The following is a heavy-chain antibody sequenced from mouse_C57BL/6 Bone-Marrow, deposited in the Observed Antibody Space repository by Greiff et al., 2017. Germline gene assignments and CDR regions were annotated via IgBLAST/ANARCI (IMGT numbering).Heavy chain of an antibody. D-gene: IGHD3-3*01. CDR2: IDPETGGT. CDR3: TRRTGTWYFDV. Sequence: HVQLQQSGAELVRPGPSVTLSCKASGYTFTDYEMHWVKQTPVHGLEWIGAIDPETGGTAYNQKFKGKAILTADKSSSTAYMELRSLTSEDYAVYYGTRRTGTWYFDVWGAGNAVTVSS. V-gene: IGHV1-15*01. CDR1: GYTFTDYE. J-gene: IGHJ1*01.